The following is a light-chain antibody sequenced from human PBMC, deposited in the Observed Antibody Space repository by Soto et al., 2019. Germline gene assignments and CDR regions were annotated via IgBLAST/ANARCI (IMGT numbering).Light chain of an antibody. CDR1: PSISSW. CDR2: DAS. Sequence: DIQMTQSPSTLSASVGDRVTITCRASPSISSWLAWYQQKPGKAPKLLIYDASSLESGVPSRFSCSGSGTEFTLTISSLQPADFETYYCQQYNSPWTFGQGTKVEIK. V-gene: IGKV1-5*01. CDR3: QQYNSPWT. J-gene: IGKJ1*01.